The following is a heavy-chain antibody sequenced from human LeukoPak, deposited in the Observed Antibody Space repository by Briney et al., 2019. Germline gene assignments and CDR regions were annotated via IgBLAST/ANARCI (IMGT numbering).Heavy chain of an antibody. CDR3: ARAATSYDSTKYFQH. CDR1: GYTFTGYG. Sequence: ASVKVSCKASGYTFTGYGISWGRQAPGQGLEGMGWISAYNGNTNYAQKLQGRVTMTTDTSTSTAYMELRSLRSDDTAVYYCARAATSYDSTKYFQHWGQGTLVTVSS. CDR2: ISAYNGNT. D-gene: IGHD3-22*01. J-gene: IGHJ1*01. V-gene: IGHV1-18*01.